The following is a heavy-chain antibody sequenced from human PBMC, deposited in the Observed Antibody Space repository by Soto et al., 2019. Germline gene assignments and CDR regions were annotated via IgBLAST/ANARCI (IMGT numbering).Heavy chain of an antibody. CDR2: IDPPDSYT. CDR3: ARRGYHVSLGYYYAMDL. Sequence: GESLKISCKVVGYTFTDFWISWVRQKPGKGLEWMGKIDPPDSYTNYSPSFQGHVTISVDRSTNTAYLQWSSLKASDTAMYYCARRGYHVSLGYYYAMDLWGQGTPVTVSS. D-gene: IGHD5-12*01. CDR1: GYTFTDFW. V-gene: IGHV5-10-1*01. J-gene: IGHJ6*02.